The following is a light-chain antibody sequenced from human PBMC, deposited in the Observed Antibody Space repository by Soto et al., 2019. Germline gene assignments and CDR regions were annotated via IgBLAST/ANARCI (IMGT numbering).Light chain of an antibody. CDR1: QSISSY. Sequence: DIQMTQSPSSLSASVGDRVTITCRASQSISSYLNWYQHKPGKAPKLLIYTASSLQSGVPSRFSGSRSGTDFTLTITSLQPEDFGTYYCQQSFTIPSTFGQGTRL. CDR2: TAS. V-gene: IGKV1-39*01. J-gene: IGKJ5*01. CDR3: QQSFTIPST.